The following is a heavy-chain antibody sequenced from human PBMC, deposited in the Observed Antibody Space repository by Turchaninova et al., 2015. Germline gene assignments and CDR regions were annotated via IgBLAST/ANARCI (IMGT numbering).Heavy chain of an antibody. V-gene: IGHV1-3*01. Sequence: QVQLVQSGTEVMQPGASVKGSCKASGYTFTNYGIHWVRQAPGQRLEWMGWINAGNSKTKYSQKFQGRLTITRDTSASTAYMELSSLRFEDTAVYYCARTHCSSTSCLGVDPWGQGSLVTVSS. J-gene: IGHJ5*02. CDR1: GYTFTNYG. CDR3: ARTHCSSTSCLGVDP. CDR2: INAGNSKT. D-gene: IGHD2-2*01.